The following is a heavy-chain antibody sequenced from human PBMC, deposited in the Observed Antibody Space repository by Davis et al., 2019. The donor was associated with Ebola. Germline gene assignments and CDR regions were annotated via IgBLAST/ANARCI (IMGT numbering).Heavy chain of an antibody. V-gene: IGHV4-61*08. D-gene: IGHD4-17*01. J-gene: IGHJ5*02. CDR1: GGSISSGGYY. CDR2: IYYSGST. CDR3: ARVMTTVTTGWFDP. Sequence: SETLSLTCTVSGGSISSGGYYWSWIRQPPGKGLEWIGYIYYSGSTNYNPSLKSRVTISVDTSKNQFSLKLSSVTAADTAVYYCARVMTTVTTGWFDPWGQGTLVTVSS.